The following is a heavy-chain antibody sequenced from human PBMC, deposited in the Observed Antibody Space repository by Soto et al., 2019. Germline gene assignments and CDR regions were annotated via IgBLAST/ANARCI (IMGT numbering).Heavy chain of an antibody. J-gene: IGHJ5*02. CDR2: MNPNSGNT. CDR3: ATVVVVAATPPSWFDP. CDR1: GYTFTSYD. Sequence: GASVKVSCKASGYTFTSYDINWVRQATGQGLEWMGWMNPNSGNTGYAQKFQGRVTMTRNTSISTAYMELSSLRSEDTAVYYCATVVVVAATPPSWFDPWGQGTLVTVSS. D-gene: IGHD2-15*01. V-gene: IGHV1-8*01.